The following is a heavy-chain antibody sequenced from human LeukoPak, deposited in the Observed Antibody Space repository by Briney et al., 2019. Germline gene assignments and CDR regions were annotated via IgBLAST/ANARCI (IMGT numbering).Heavy chain of an antibody. Sequence: SETLSLTCTVSGGSISSYYWNWIRQPPGKGLEWIGYIYYSGSTNYNPSLKSRVTISVDTSKNQFSLKLSSVTAADTAVYYCARGPRGDYFDYRGQGTLVTVSS. CDR3: ARGPRGDYFDY. CDR2: IYYSGST. J-gene: IGHJ4*02. V-gene: IGHV4-59*01. CDR1: GGSISSYY.